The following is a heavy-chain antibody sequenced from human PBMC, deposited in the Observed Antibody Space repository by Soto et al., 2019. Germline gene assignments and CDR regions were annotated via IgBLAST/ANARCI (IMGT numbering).Heavy chain of an antibody. CDR2: IIPIFGTA. D-gene: IGHD2-2*02. J-gene: IGHJ6*02. V-gene: IGHV1-69*01. CDR3: ARDIGYCSSTSCYNNYYYGMDV. Sequence: QVQLVQSGAEVKKPGSSVKVSCKASGGTFSSYAISWVRQAPGQGLEWMGGIIPIFGTANYAQKFQGRVTITADEYTSTAYMELSSLRSEDTAVYYCARDIGYCSSTSCYNNYYYGMDVWGQGTTVTVSS. CDR1: GGTFSSYA.